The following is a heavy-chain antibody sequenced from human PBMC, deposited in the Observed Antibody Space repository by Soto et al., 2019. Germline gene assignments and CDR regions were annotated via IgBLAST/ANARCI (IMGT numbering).Heavy chain of an antibody. D-gene: IGHD3-3*01. CDR2: IYYSGTT. Sequence: SETLSLTCTVSDGSISSYYWSWIRQPPGKGLEWIGYIYYSGTTYYNPSLKSRVTISLDTSKSQFSLKLSSVTAEDTAVYYCARAPNYAFWSGYTPSGMDVRGQGTTVTVS. V-gene: IGHV4-59*01. CDR1: DGSISSYY. CDR3: ARAPNYAFWSGYTPSGMDV. J-gene: IGHJ6*02.